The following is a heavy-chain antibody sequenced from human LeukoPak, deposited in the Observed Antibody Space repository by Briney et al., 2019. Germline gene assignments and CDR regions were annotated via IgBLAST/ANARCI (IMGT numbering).Heavy chain of an antibody. CDR1: GFTFSNYG. V-gene: IGHV3-33*01. J-gene: IGHJ1*01. CDR2: IWYDGSNK. Sequence: GRSLRLSCAASGFTFSNYGMHWVRHAPGKGLEGVAVIWYDGSNKYYADSVKGRFTISRDNSKNTLYLQMNSLRAEDTAVYYCARGDYYDSSGYSQYFQHWGQGTLVTVSS. CDR3: ARGDYYDSSGYSQYFQH. D-gene: IGHD3-22*01.